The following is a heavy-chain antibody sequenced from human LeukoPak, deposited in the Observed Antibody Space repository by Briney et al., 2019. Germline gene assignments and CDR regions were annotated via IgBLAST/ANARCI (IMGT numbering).Heavy chain of an antibody. CDR1: GFTFSSYW. CDR3: EKGDTAIPGLLDS. Sequence: GGSLRLSCAASGFTFSSYWMPWVRQAPGKGLVWVSRLNSDGSSTSYADSVKGRFTVSRDNAKNTLYLQMDSLRAEDTAVYYCEKGDTAIPGLLDSWGQGTLVTVSS. J-gene: IGHJ4*02. V-gene: IGHV3-74*01. D-gene: IGHD5-18*01. CDR2: LNSDGSST.